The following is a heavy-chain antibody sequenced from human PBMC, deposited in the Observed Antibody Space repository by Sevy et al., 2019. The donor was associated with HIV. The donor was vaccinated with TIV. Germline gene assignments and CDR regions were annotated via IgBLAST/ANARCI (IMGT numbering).Heavy chain of an antibody. Sequence: GGSLRLSCAASGFTFSSSAMTWVRQAPGKGLEWVSAITSNGGSTFYADSVKGRFTISRGISQTTLFLQMNTLRAEDAAVYYGAKGLTPGTNQGSFDPWGQGTLVTVSS. CDR3: AKGLTPGTNQGSFDP. CDR2: ITSNGGST. CDR1: GFTFSSSA. J-gene: IGHJ5*02. D-gene: IGHD4-17*01. V-gene: IGHV3-23*01.